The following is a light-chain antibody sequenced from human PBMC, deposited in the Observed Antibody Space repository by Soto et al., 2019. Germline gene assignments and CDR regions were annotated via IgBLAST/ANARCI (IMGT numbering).Light chain of an antibody. J-gene: IGLJ1*01. Sequence: QSVLTQPASVSGSPGQSITISCTGTSSDLGSYNLVSWYQQHPGKAPKLIIYEGSKRPSGLSNRFSGSKSGNTASLTISGLQAEDEADYYCCSYAGSSIPYVFGTGTKLTVL. CDR3: CSYAGSSIPYV. V-gene: IGLV2-23*01. CDR2: EGS. CDR1: SSDLGSYNL.